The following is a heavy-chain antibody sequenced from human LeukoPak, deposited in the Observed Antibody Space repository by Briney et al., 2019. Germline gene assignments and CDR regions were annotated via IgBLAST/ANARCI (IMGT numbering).Heavy chain of an antibody. CDR2: IYYSGSN. CDR1: GGSISSYY. D-gene: IGHD4-23*01. Sequence: PSETLSLTCTVSGGSISSYYWSWIRQPPGKGLEWIGCIYYSGSNNYHPSLKSRVTISVDTSKNKFSLKLSSVTAADTAVYYCARVGDYGGNFHYYYYYYMDVWGKGATVTVSS. V-gene: IGHV4-59*01. CDR3: ARVGDYGGNFHYYYYYYMDV. J-gene: IGHJ6*03.